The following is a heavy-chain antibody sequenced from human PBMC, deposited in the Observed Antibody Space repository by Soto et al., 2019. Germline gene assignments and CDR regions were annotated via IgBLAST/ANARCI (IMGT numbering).Heavy chain of an antibody. CDR2: ISSSGSTI. CDR1: GFTFSDYY. Sequence: PGGSLRLSCAASGFTFSDYYMSWIRQAPGKGLEWVSYISSSGSTIYYADSVKGRFTISRDNAKNSLYLQMNSLRAEDTAVYYCARASRLGIRYFDWSNGVYWGQGTLVTVSS. D-gene: IGHD3-9*01. CDR3: ARASRLGIRYFDWSNGVY. V-gene: IGHV3-11*01. J-gene: IGHJ4*02.